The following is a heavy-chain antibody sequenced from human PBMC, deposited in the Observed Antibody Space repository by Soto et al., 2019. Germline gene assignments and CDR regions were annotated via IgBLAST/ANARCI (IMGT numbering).Heavy chain of an antibody. CDR2: ISGSGGST. CDR1: GFTFSSYA. Sequence: SCAASGFTFSSYAMSWVRQAPGKGLEWVSAISGSGGSTYYADSVKGRFTISRDNSKNTLYLQMNSLRAEDTAVYYCAKAGTNYDFWSYYYYGMDVWGQGTTVTVSS. CDR3: AKAGTNYDFWSYYYYGMDV. V-gene: IGHV3-23*01. J-gene: IGHJ6*02. D-gene: IGHD3-3*01.